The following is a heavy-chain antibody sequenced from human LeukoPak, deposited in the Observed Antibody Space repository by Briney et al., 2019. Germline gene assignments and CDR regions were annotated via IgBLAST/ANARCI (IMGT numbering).Heavy chain of an antibody. V-gene: IGHV3-30*07. CDR1: GFIFSYYA. J-gene: IGHJ4*02. CDR3: AKDLDPYYYHSGSYSFDY. CDR2: ISNNGTNK. Sequence: GGSLRLPCAASGFIFSYYAMHWVRQAPGKGLEWVAFISNNGTNKYYADSVKGRFTISRDNSKNALYLQMNSLRAEDTAVYFCAKDLDPYYYHSGSYSFDYWGQGTLVTVS. D-gene: IGHD3-10*01.